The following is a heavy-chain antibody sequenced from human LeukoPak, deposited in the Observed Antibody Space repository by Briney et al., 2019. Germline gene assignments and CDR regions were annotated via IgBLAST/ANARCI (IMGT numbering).Heavy chain of an antibody. CDR1: GGSISGYY. Sequence: SETLSLTCTVSGGSISGYYWSWIRQPPGKGLEWIGYIYYSGNTNYNPSLKSRVTISVDTSKNQFSLKLSSVTAADTAVYYCARDLTGFDPWGQGTLVTVSS. D-gene: IGHD7-27*01. V-gene: IGHV4-59*12. CDR2: IYYSGNT. CDR3: ARDLTGFDP. J-gene: IGHJ5*02.